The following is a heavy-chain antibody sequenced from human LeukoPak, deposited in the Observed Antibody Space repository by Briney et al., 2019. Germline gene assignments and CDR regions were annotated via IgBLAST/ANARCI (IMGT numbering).Heavy chain of an antibody. J-gene: IGHJ4*02. CDR1: GFTFSSYS. V-gene: IGHV3-48*01. CDR3: ARGYSSSWYRRGIHYFDY. D-gene: IGHD6-13*01. CDR2: ISSSSSTI. Sequence: GGSLRLSCAASGFTFSSYSMNLVRQAPGKGLEWVSYISSSSSTIYYADSVKGRFTISRDNAKNSLYLQMNSLRAEDTAVYYCARGYSSSWYRRGIHYFDYWGQGTLVTVSS.